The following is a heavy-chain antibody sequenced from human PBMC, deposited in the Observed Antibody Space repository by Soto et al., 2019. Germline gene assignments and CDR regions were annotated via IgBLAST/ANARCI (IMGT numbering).Heavy chain of an antibody. V-gene: IGHV1-69*13. Sequence: SVKVSCKASGGTFSSYAISWVRQAPGQGLEWMGGIIPIFGTANYAQKFQGRVTITADESTSTAYMELSSLRSEDTAVYYCARRPSRGDAFDIWGQGTMVTVSS. CDR3: ARRPSRGDAFDI. CDR1: GGTFSSYA. J-gene: IGHJ3*02. D-gene: IGHD1-26*01. CDR2: IIPIFGTA.